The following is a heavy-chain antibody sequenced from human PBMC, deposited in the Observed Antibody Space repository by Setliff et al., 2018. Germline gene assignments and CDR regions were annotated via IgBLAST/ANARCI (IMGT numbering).Heavy chain of an antibody. V-gene: IGHV4-4*08. CDR2: IDTSGST. CDR3: AKVPITKVYFYMDV. Sequence: PSETLSLTCTVSGGSINNYYWSWIRQSPGKGLEWIGYIDTSGSTDHNPSLKSRVTISVNTSKNQLSLKLSSVTAADTAVYYCAKVPITKVYFYMDVWGKGTTVTVSS. D-gene: IGHD3-10*01. J-gene: IGHJ6*03. CDR1: GGSINNYY.